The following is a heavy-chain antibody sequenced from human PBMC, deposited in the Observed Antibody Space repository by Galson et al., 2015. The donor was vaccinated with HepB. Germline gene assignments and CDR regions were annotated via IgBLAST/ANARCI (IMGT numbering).Heavy chain of an antibody. CDR3: ARVWMEGYDILTGYYDYYYGMDV. CDR1: GFTFSSYW. D-gene: IGHD3-9*01. J-gene: IGHJ6*02. CDR2: IKQDGSEK. V-gene: IGHV3-7*01. Sequence: SLRLSCAASGFTFSSYWMSWVRQAPGKGLEWVANIKQDGSEKYYVDSVKGRFTISRDNAKNSLYLQMNSLRAEDTAVYYCARVWMEGYDILTGYYDYYYGMDVWGQGTTVTVSS.